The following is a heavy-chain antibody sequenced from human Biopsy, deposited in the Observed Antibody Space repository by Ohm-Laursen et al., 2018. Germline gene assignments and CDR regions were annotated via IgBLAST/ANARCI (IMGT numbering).Heavy chain of an antibody. Sequence: SVKVSCNVPGGTFSNYGVNWVRQAPGQGLEWLGGNIPILGTGNYAQKFQDRVTVAAETSTSTATMELRSLRSDDTAVYYCATKLTGYFHHWGQGTLVIVSS. CDR3: ATKLTGYFHH. V-gene: IGHV1-69*06. CDR2: NIPILGTG. D-gene: IGHD3-9*01. J-gene: IGHJ1*01. CDR1: GGTFSNYG.